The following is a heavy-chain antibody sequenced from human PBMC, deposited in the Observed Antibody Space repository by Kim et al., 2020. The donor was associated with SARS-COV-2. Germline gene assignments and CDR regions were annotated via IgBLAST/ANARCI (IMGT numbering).Heavy chain of an antibody. Sequence: GGSLRLSCAASGFTFNSFWMHWVRQAPGKGLEWVANIKHDGSQRFYVDSVKGRFTISRDNARNSLYLQMNSLRAEDTAVYYCARTIGAAAAFWGQGNLVT. V-gene: IGHV3-7*03. CDR2: IKHDGSQR. CDR1: GFTFNSFW. CDR3: ARTIGAAAAF. D-gene: IGHD6-13*01. J-gene: IGHJ4*02.